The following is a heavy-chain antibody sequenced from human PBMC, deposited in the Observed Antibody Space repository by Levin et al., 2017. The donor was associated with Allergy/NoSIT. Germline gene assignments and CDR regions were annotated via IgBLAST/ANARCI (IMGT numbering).Heavy chain of an antibody. D-gene: IGHD4-23*01. Sequence: SETLSLTCAVYGGSFSGYYWSWIRQPPDKGLEWIGEINHSGNTNYNPSLKSRVTISKDTSKNQFSLKLTSVTAADTAVYYCATYGGNSVFDYWGQGTLVTVSS. V-gene: IGHV4-34*01. CDR3: ATYGGNSVFDY. CDR2: INHSGNT. CDR1: GGSFSGYY. J-gene: IGHJ4*02.